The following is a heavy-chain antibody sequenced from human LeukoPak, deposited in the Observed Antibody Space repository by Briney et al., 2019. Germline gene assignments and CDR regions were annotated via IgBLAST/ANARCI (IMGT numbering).Heavy chain of an antibody. V-gene: IGHV3-23*01. D-gene: IGHD3-3*01. Sequence: GVSLTLFCAVWGYTFNIYAMRGPPRARGRGVEWVSPFSGSGGSTYYTDSVKGRFTISRDNSKNALYLQMNSLRAEDTAVYYCAKDPVFWSGVTPSYYYYGMDDWGQGTPVTVSS. CDR2: FSGSGGST. CDR3: AKDPVFWSGVTPSYYYYGMDD. CDR1: GYTFNIYA. J-gene: IGHJ6*02.